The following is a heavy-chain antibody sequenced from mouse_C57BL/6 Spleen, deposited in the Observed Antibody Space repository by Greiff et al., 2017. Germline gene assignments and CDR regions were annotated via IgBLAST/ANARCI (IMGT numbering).Heavy chain of an antibody. CDR2: IWGYGST. V-gene: IGHV2-3*01. Sequence: VQLKESGPGLVAPSPSLSITCTVSGFSLTSYGVSWVRQPPGKGLEWLGVIWGYGSTNDHSALITRLSIRKDNSKRQVCLKLNSLQTDDTATYYCAKSHYYYGSSYVGFAYWGQGTLVTVSA. D-gene: IGHD1-1*01. J-gene: IGHJ3*01. CDR1: GFSLTSYG. CDR3: AKSHYYYGSSYVGFAY.